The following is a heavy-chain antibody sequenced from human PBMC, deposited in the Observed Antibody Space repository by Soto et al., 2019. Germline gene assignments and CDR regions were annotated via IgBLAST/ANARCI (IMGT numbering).Heavy chain of an antibody. CDR2: MNPNSGNT. Sequence: QVQLVQSGAEVKKPGASVKVSCKASGYTFTSYDINWVRQATGQGLEWMGWMNPNSGNTGYAQKFQGRVTMTRNTSISTAYMGLSSLRSEDTAVYYCARTGRIAGSGWYNWFDPWGQGTLVTVSS. D-gene: IGHD6-19*01. CDR1: GYTFTSYD. V-gene: IGHV1-8*01. CDR3: ARTGRIAGSGWYNWFDP. J-gene: IGHJ5*02.